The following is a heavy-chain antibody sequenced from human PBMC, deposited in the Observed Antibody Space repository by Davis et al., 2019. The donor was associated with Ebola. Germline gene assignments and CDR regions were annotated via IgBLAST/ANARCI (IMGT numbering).Heavy chain of an antibody. CDR1: GFTFSGHW. J-gene: IGHJ4*02. CDR3: ARHHYMRIDY. CDR2: INQDGSEK. V-gene: IGHV3-7*03. Sequence: GESLKISCAASGFTFSGHWMTWVRQAPGKGLEWVANINQDGSEKNYVDSVKGRFTISRANAKSSFYVYMNSLRGDDTAVYYCARHHYMRIDYWGQGSVVTVSS. D-gene: IGHD4-11*01.